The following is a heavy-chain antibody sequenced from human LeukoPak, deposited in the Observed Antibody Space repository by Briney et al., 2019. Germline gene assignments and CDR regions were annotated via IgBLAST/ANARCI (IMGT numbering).Heavy chain of an antibody. CDR3: TRDRRGNSGYDTDLDY. D-gene: IGHD5-12*01. Sequence: PGGSLRLSCAASGFIFSLYCMHWVRQAPGKGPMWVSRICPDGTGISYADSVKARFTTSRDNFKNTLYLQMNSLRAEDTALYYCTRDRRGNSGYDTDLDYWGQGTLVTVSS. J-gene: IGHJ4*02. V-gene: IGHV3-74*01. CDR1: GFIFSLYC. CDR2: ICPDGTGI.